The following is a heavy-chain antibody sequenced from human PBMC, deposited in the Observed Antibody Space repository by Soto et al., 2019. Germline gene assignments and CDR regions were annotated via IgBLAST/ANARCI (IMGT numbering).Heavy chain of an antibody. V-gene: IGHV1-69*01. Sequence: QVQLVQSGAEVKKPGSSVKVSCKASGGTFSSYAISWVRQAPGQGLEWMGGIIPIFGTANYAQKFQGRVTITAYESTSTAYMEVSSLRSEDTAVYYCARDVRFGELLYRGYGMDVWGQGTTVTVSS. CDR2: IIPIFGTA. J-gene: IGHJ6*02. D-gene: IGHD3-10*01. CDR3: ARDVRFGELLYRGYGMDV. CDR1: GGTFSSYA.